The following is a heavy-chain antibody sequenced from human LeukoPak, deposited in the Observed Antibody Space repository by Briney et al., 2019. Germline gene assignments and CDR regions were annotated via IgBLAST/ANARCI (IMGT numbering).Heavy chain of an antibody. Sequence: GASVKVSCKASGYTFTGYYMHWVRQAPGQGLEWMGWINPNSGGTNYAQKFQGRVTMTRDTSISTAYMELSRLRSDDTAVYYCARAWLGSVSYSAHWGQGTLVIVSS. CDR1: GYTFTGYY. CDR3: ARAWLGSVSYSAH. J-gene: IGHJ4*02. V-gene: IGHV1-2*02. D-gene: IGHD3-10*01. CDR2: INPNSGGT.